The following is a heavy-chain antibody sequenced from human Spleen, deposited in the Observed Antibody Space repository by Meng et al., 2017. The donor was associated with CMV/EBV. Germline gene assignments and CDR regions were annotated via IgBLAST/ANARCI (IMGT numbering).Heavy chain of an antibody. CDR1: GTFSSYA. J-gene: IGHJ4*02. Sequence: GTFSSYASSWVRQAPGQGLEWMGGIIPVFGTANYAQKFQGRVTITTDESTSTAYMELSSLRSEDTAVYYCARGHDYDSSGYYYDCDYWGQGTLVTVSS. D-gene: IGHD3-22*01. CDR3: ARGHDYDSSGYYYDCDY. CDR2: IIPVFGTA. V-gene: IGHV1-69*05.